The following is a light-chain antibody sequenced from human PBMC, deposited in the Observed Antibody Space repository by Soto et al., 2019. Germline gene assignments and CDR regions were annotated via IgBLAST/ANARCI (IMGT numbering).Light chain of an antibody. J-gene: IGKJ5*01. CDR2: GAS. CDR3: QQYGSSPRIT. CDR1: QSISSNY. V-gene: IGKV3-20*01. Sequence: EMVLTQSPGTLSLSPGERATLSCRASQSISSNYLAWYQQKPGQAPRLFIYGASSRATGIPDRFSGSGSGTHFTLTISRLEPEDFALYYCQQYGSSPRITFGQGTRLEIK.